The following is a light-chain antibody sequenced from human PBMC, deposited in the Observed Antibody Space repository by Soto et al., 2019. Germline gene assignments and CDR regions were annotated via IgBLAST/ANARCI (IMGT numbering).Light chain of an antibody. J-gene: IGLJ1*01. Sequence: QSALTQPASVSGSPGQSITISCTGTSSDVGGYNYVSWYQQHPGKVPQLMIYDVTRRPSGVSDRFSGSKSGNTASLTISGLQAEDEADYYCISYRNDNTGIFGTGTKLTVL. CDR1: SSDVGGYNY. CDR3: ISYRNDNTGI. V-gene: IGLV2-14*03. CDR2: DVT.